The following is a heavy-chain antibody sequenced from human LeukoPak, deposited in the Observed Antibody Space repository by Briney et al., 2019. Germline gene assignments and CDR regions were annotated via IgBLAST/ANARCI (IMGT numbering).Heavy chain of an antibody. J-gene: IGHJ4*02. CDR3: ARVLHEIVGEIDY. D-gene: IGHD1-26*01. Sequence: PSQTLSLTCTVSGGSISSGGYYWSWIRQPPGKGLEWIGYIYHSGSTYYNPSLKSRVTISVDRSKNQFSLKLSSVTAADTAVYYCARVLHEIVGEIDYWGQGTLVTVSS. V-gene: IGHV4-30-2*01. CDR1: GGSISSGGYY. CDR2: IYHSGST.